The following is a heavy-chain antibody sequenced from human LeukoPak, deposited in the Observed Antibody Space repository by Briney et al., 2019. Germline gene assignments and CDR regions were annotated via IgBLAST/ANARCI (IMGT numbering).Heavy chain of an antibody. CDR3: ARAVRGYCSGGSCPFDY. D-gene: IGHD2-15*01. CDR2: IYYSGST. V-gene: IGHV4-39*07. J-gene: IGHJ4*02. Sequence: SETLSLTCTVSGGSISSSSYYWGWIRQPPGKGLEWIGSIYYSGSTNYNPSLKSRVTISVDTSKNQFSLKLSSVTAADTAVYYCARAVRGYCSGGSCPFDYWGQGTLVTVSS. CDR1: GGSISSSSYY.